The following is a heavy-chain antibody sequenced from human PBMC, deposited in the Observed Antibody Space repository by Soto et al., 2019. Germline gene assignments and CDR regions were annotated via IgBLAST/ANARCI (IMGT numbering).Heavy chain of an antibody. V-gene: IGHV4-38-2*02. Sequence: KASETLSLTCAVSGYSISSGYYWGWIRQPPGKGLEWIGSIYHSGSTYYNPSLKSRVTISVDTSKNQFSLKLSSVTAADTAVYYCARDFTDANVVVTAIRVWFDPWGQGTLVTVSS. CDR3: ARDFTDANVVVTAIRVWFDP. CDR1: GYSISSGYY. D-gene: IGHD2-21*02. J-gene: IGHJ5*02. CDR2: IYHSGST.